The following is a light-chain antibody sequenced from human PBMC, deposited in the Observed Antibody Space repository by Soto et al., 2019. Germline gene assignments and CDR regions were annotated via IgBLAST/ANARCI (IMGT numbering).Light chain of an antibody. CDR1: QSVSSSY. V-gene: IGKV3-20*01. CDR2: GAS. Sequence: EIVLTQSPGTLSLSPGERATLSCRASQSVSSSYLARYQQKPGQSPRLLIYGASSRATRIPDRFSGSGSGTDFTITISRLEPEYFAEDYRHLYGGSPGPFGQGTKVQLK. J-gene: IGKJ1*01. CDR3: HLYGGSPGP.